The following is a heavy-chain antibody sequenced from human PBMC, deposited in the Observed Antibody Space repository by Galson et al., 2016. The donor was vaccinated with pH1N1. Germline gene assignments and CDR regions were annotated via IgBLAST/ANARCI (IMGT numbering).Heavy chain of an antibody. D-gene: IGHD2-2*01. CDR1: GGTFSSYA. V-gene: IGHV1-69*13. Sequence: SVKVSCKASGGTFSSYAIGWVRQAPGQGLEWMGGIIPLFRTTNYAQRFHGRVTITADESTSTAHMEMSSLRSEDTAVYYCATRGQLLPGPLHYYGMDVWGQGTTVTVSS. CDR3: ATRGQLLPGPLHYYGMDV. CDR2: IIPLFRTT. J-gene: IGHJ6*02.